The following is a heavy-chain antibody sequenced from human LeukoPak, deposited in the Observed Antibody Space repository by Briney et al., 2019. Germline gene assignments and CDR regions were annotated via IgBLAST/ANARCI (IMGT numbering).Heavy chain of an antibody. CDR3: AREPTKKIWFGEYPNFDY. CDR1: GFTFDDYG. J-gene: IGHJ4*02. Sequence: PGGSLRLSCAASGFTFDDYGMSWVRQAPGKGLEWVSGINWNGGSTGYADSAKGRFTISRDNAKNSLYLQMNSLRAEDTAVYYCAREPTKKIWFGEYPNFDYWGQGTLVTVSS. V-gene: IGHV3-20*04. CDR2: INWNGGST. D-gene: IGHD3-10*01.